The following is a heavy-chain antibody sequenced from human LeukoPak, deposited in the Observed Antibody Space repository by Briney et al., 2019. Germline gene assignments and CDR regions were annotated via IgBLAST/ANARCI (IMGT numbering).Heavy chain of an antibody. Sequence: PSETLSLTCAVYGGSFSGYYWSWIRQPPGKGLEWIGEINHSGSTNYNPSLKSRVTISVDTSKNQFSLKLSSVTAADTAVYYCARARPYYYDSSGYYYVPFFDYWGQGTLVTVSS. J-gene: IGHJ4*02. CDR1: GGSFSGYY. CDR3: ARARPYYYDSSGYYYVPFFDY. CDR2: INHSGST. D-gene: IGHD3-22*01. V-gene: IGHV4-34*01.